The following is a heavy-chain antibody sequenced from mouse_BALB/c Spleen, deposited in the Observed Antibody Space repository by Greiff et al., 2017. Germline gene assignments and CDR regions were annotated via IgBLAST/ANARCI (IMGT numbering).Heavy chain of an antibody. V-gene: IGHV14-3*02. CDR1: GFNITDTY. CDR3: AGGYYGDDGLAY. J-gene: IGHJ3*01. D-gene: IGHD2-13*01. CDR2: IDPANGNT. Sequence: EVQLQQSGAELVKPGASVKLSCTASGFNITDTYMHWVKQRPEQGLEWIGRIDPANGNTKYDPKFQGKATLTADTSSNTAYLQLSSLTSEDSAVYYGAGGYYGDDGLAYGGKGTLVTVSA.